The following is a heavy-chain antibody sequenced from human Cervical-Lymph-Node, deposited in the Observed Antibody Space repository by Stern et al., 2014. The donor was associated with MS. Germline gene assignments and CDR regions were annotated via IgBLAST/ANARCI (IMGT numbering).Heavy chain of an antibody. J-gene: IGHJ4*02. CDR3: ARDYEDTSMLFDH. Sequence: VKLVESGGAVVQPGRSLRLSCAASGFTFSSYGMHWVRQAPGKGLEWVTVISYDGNHKYYAAYVKGRFTISRDNSKNTLHLQMNSVTPDDTAIYYCARDYEDTSMLFDHWGQGTLVTVSS. V-gene: IGHV3-30*03. D-gene: IGHD2-8*01. CDR2: ISYDGNHK. CDR1: GFTFSSYG.